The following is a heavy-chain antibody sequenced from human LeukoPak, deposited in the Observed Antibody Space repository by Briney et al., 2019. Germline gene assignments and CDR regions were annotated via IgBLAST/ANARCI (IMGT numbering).Heavy chain of an antibody. Sequence: PGGSLRLSCAASGFTFSSYSMNWVRQAPGKGLEWVSSISSSSSYIYYADSVKGRFTISRDNAKNSLYLQMNSLRAEDTAVYYCARDRDYGDSYYYYGMDVWGQGTTVTVSS. J-gene: IGHJ6*02. CDR1: GFTFSSYS. D-gene: IGHD4-17*01. CDR2: ISSSSSYI. CDR3: ARDRDYGDSYYYYGMDV. V-gene: IGHV3-21*01.